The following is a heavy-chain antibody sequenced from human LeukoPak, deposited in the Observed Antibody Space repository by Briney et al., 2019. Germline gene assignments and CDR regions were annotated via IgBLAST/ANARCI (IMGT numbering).Heavy chain of an antibody. D-gene: IGHD6-19*01. J-gene: IGHJ1*01. CDR1: GFTFTSYA. CDR2: ISYDGSNK. Sequence: GGSLRLSCAASGFTFTSYAMHWVRQAPGKGLEWVAVISYDGSNKYYADSVKGRFTISRDNSKNTLYLQMNSLRAEDTAVYYCAKIAVAGREDFQHWGQGTLVTVSS. CDR3: AKIAVAGREDFQH. V-gene: IGHV3-30-3*02.